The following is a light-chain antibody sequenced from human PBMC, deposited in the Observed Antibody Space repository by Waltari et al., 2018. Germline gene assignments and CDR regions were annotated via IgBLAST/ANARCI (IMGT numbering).Light chain of an antibody. V-gene: IGKV1-9*01. CDR3: QQLDKYPLT. J-gene: IGKJ4*01. CDR1: EGICTY. Sequence: IQLTQSPSSLSASVGDKVTITCRASEGICTYLAWYQQQPGKAPKLLIYGASTLQSGVPSRFSGSGSGTDFTLTISSLQPGDFATYYCQQLDKYPLTFGGGTKVEIK. CDR2: GAS.